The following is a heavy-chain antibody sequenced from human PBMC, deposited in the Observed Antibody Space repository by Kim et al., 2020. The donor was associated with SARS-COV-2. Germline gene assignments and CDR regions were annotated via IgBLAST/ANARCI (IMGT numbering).Heavy chain of an antibody. CDR1: GFTFSSYE. CDR3: ASPLLYYDFWSGYLGY. Sequence: GGSLRLSCAASGFTFSSYEMNWVRQAPGKGLEWVSYISSSGSTIYYADSVKGRFTISRDNAKNSLYLQMNSLRAEDTAVYYCASPLLYYDFWSGYLGYWGQGTLVTVSS. V-gene: IGHV3-48*03. D-gene: IGHD3-3*01. J-gene: IGHJ4*02. CDR2: ISSSGSTI.